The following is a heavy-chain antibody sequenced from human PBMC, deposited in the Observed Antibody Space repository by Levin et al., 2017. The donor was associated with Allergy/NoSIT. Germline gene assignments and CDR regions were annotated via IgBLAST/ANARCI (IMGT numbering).Heavy chain of an antibody. D-gene: IGHD3-9*01. CDR1: GFTFSIYS. J-gene: IGHJ6*02. Sequence: GGSLRLSCAASGFTFSIYSMNWVRQAPGKGLEWVSYIGSGSSTIYYADSVKGRFTVSRDNAKHSLYLQMNSLRVEDTAIYYCARDRDYEVSTADVGGVVRHYYYYGMDVWGQGTTVTVSS. CDR2: IGSGSSTI. CDR3: ARDRDYEVSTADVGGVVRHYYYYGMDV. V-gene: IGHV3-48*04.